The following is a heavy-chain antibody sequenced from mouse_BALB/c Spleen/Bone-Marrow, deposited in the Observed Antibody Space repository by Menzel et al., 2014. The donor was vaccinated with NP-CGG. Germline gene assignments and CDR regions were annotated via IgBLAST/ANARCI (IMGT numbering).Heavy chain of an antibody. CDR1: GFNIKDTY. CDR2: IDPANGNT. J-gene: IGHJ1*01. Sequence: EVQLVESGAELVKPGASVKLSCTASGFNIKDTYMHWVKQRPEQGLEWIGRIDPANGNTKYDPKFQGKATITADTSSSTAYLQLSSLTSEDTAVYCCARWGKLGRGYFDVWGAGTTVTVSS. V-gene: IGHV14-3*02. CDR3: ARWGKLGRGYFDV. D-gene: IGHD4-1*01.